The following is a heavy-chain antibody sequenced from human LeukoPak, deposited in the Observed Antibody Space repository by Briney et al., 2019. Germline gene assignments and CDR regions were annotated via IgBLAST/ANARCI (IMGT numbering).Heavy chain of an antibody. CDR3: ARDRRGSYYFDY. Sequence: GGSLRLSCAASGFTVSSNYMSWVRQAPGKGPEWVSVIYSGGSTYYADSVKGRFTISRDNSKNTLYLQMNSLRAEDTAVYYCARDRRGSYYFDYWGQGTLVTVSS. CDR1: GFTVSSNY. CDR2: IYSGGST. J-gene: IGHJ4*02. V-gene: IGHV3-53*01. D-gene: IGHD1-26*01.